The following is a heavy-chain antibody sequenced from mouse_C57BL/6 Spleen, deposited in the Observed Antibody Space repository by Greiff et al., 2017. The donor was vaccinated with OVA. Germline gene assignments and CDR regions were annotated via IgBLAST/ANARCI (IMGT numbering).Heavy chain of an antibody. D-gene: IGHD2-1*01. Sequence: QVQLQQPGAELVKPGASVKMSCKASGYTFTSYWITWVKQRPGQGLEWIGDIYPGSGSTNYNEKFKSKATLTVDTSSSTAYMQLSSLTSEDSAVYYCAREGSDGNSFAYWGQGTLVTVSA. J-gene: IGHJ3*01. V-gene: IGHV1-55*01. CDR2: IYPGSGST. CDR3: AREGSDGNSFAY. CDR1: GYTFTSYW.